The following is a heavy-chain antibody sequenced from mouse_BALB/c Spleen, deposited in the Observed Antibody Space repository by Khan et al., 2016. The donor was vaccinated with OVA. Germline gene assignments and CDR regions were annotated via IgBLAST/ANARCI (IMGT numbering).Heavy chain of an antibody. V-gene: IGHV1S81*02. CDR1: GYTFSSYY. J-gene: IGHJ3*01. CDR2: INPNNGGS. D-gene: IGHD2-2*01. CDR3: TRSGYGSFAF. Sequence: QVQLKQSGAELVKTGASVKLSCKASGYTFSSYYLYWVMQRPGQGLEWIGEINPNNGGSNFNEKFKNRATLTVDKSSYTAYMQLSSLTSEDSAVYYCTRSGYGSFAFWGQGTLVTVSA.